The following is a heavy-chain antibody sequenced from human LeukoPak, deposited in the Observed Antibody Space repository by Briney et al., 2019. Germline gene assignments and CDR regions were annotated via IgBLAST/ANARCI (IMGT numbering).Heavy chain of an antibody. CDR3: TKATQWLAFDY. D-gene: IGHD6-19*01. CDR2: IYNSGTT. CDR1: GGSLSTYY. Sequence: SETLSLTCTVSGGSLSTYYWSWIRQPPGKGLEWIGNIYNSGTTNYNPSLKSRVTMSVDTSNNQLSLQLTSVTAADTAVYYCTKATQWLAFDYWGRGTLVTVSS. J-gene: IGHJ4*02. V-gene: IGHV4-59*13.